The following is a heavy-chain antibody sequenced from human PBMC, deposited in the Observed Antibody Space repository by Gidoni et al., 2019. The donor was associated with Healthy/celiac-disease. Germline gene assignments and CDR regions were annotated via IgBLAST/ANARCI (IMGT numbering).Heavy chain of an antibody. D-gene: IGHD6-13*01. J-gene: IGHJ4*02. CDR2: ISYDGSNK. CDR1: GFTFSSYG. V-gene: IGHV3-30*18. CDR3: AKDDQAAAGTTLDY. Sequence: QVQLVESGVGVVQPGRSLRLSCAASGFTFSSYGMHWVRQAPGKGLEWVAVISYDGSNKYYADSVKGRFTISRDNSKNTLYLQMNSLRAEDTAVYYCAKDDQAAAGTTLDYWGQGTLVTVSS.